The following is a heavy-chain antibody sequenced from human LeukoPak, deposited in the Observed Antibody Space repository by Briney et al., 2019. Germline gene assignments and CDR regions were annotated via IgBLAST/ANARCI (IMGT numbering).Heavy chain of an antibody. D-gene: IGHD3-16*01. CDR3: AKDWVMIPDEDY. CDR2: MNPNSGNT. CDR1: GYTFTSYD. J-gene: IGHJ4*02. V-gene: IGHV1-8*01. Sequence: ASVTVSCKASGYTFTSYDINWVRQATGQGLEWMGWMNPNSGNTGYAQKFQGRVTMTRNTSMSTAYMELSSLRAEDTAVYYCAKDWVMIPDEDYWGQGTLVTVSS.